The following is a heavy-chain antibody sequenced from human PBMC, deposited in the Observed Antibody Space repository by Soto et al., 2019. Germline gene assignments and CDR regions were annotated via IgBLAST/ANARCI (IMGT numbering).Heavy chain of an antibody. CDR2: ISAYNGNR. CDR1: GYTFTNYG. CDR3: ARDTDCSSTSCYDY. D-gene: IGHD2-2*01. J-gene: IGHJ4*02. V-gene: IGHV1-18*01. Sequence: ASVKVSCKASGYTFTNYGINCVRQAPGQGLEWMGWISAYNGNRNYAQKVQGRVTMTTDTSTSTAYMELRSLRSDDTAVYYCARDTDCSSTSCYDYWGQGTLVTVSS.